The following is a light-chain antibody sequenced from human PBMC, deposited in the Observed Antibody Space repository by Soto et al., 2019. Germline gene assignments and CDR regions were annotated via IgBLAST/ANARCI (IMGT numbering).Light chain of an antibody. CDR1: SIDVGGYNL. CDR2: EGT. CDR3: CSYAASNTFAI. J-gene: IGLJ2*01. Sequence: QSALTQPASVSGSPGQSITMSCTGTSIDVGGYNLVSWYQHHLGKAPKLIIYEGTKRPSGVSNRFSGSKSGNTASLTISGLQAADDADYYCCSYAASNTFAIFGGGTKLTVL. V-gene: IGLV2-23*03.